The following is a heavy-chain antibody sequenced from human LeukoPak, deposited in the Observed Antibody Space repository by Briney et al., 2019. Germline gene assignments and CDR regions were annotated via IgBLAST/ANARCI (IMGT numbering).Heavy chain of an antibody. Sequence: PSETLSLTCAVYGGYFSGYYWSWIRQPPGKGLEWIGEINHSGSTNYNPSLKSRVTISVDTSKNQFSLKLSSVTAADTAVYYCASLVRGVQYYYGMDVWGKGTTVTVSS. V-gene: IGHV4-34*01. D-gene: IGHD3-10*01. CDR2: INHSGST. CDR3: ASLVRGVQYYYGMDV. J-gene: IGHJ6*04. CDR1: GGYFSGYY.